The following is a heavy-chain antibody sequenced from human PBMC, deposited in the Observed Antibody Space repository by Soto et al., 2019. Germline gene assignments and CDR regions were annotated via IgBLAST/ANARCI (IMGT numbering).Heavy chain of an antibody. CDR1: GGSISSSSYY. J-gene: IGHJ4*02. CDR3: ARHTPAISISDH. Sequence: QLQLQESGPGLVKPSETLSLTCTVSGGSISSSSYYWGWIRQPPGKGLEWIGSIYYSGSTYYNTSLKSRLTISVDTSKNQFSLKLSSVTAADTAVYYCARHTPAISISDHWGQGTLVTVSS. V-gene: IGHV4-39*01. D-gene: IGHD2-15*01. CDR2: IYYSGST.